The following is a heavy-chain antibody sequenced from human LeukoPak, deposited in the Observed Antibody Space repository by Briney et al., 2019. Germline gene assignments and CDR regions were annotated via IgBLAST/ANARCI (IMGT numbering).Heavy chain of an antibody. D-gene: IGHD3-10*01. CDR1: GYTFTSYD. CDR2: MNPNIGNT. CDR3: ARGGGSGSYYNVFLRGWFDP. Sequence: ASVKVSCKASGYTFTSYDINWVRQATGQGLEWMGWMNPNIGNTRYAQKFQGRVTMTRGTSISTAYMEQSRLRSDDTAMYRCARGGGSGSYYNVFLRGWFDPWGQGTLVTVS. J-gene: IGHJ5*02. V-gene: IGHV1-8*01.